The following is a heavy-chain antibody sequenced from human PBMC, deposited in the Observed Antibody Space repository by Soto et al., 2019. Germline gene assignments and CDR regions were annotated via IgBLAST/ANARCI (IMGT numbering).Heavy chain of an antibody. D-gene: IGHD2-15*01. CDR2: IWYDGSNK. Sequence: QVQLVESGGGVVQPGRSLRLSCAASGFTFSSYGMHWVRQAPGKGLEWVAVIWYDGSNKYYADSEKGRFTISRDNSQNTLYLQMNSRRADDTAVYYCARDGYCSGGSCYSVPVFDYWGQGTLVTVSS. CDR3: ARDGYCSGGSCYSVPVFDY. V-gene: IGHV3-33*01. J-gene: IGHJ4*02. CDR1: GFTFSSYG.